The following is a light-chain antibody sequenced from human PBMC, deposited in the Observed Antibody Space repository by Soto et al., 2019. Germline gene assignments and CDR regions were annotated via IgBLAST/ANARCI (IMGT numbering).Light chain of an antibody. CDR1: ENVGTN. CDR3: QQYNNWGLS. J-gene: IGKJ4*01. CDR2: GSS. Sequence: IVMTQSPATLSVSPGEGVTLSCRASENVGTNLAWYQQKPGQAPRLLIYGSSTRATGIPATFSGSGSGTEFTITISSLQSEESAVYYCQQYNNWGLSFGGGTNVEIK. V-gene: IGKV3D-15*01.